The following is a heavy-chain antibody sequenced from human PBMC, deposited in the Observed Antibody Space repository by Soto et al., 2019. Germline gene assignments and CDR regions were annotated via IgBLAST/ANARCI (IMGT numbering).Heavy chain of an antibody. CDR2: ISYDGSNK. D-gene: IGHD3-3*01. J-gene: IGHJ6*02. V-gene: IGHV3-30-3*01. CDR1: GFTFSSYA. CDR3: ARDAYDFWSGYYRPGYGMDV. Sequence: PGGSLRLSCAASGFTFSSYAMHWVRQAPGKGLEWVAVISYDGSNKYYADSVKGRFTISRDNSKNTLYLQMNSLRAGDTAVYYCARDAYDFWSGYYRPGYGMDVWGQGTTVTVSS.